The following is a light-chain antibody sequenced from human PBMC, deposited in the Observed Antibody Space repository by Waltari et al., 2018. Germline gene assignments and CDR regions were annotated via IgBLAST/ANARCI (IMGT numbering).Light chain of an antibody. J-gene: IGLJ2*01. V-gene: IGLV3-1*01. CDR3: AAWDNSTFVV. Sequence: SFELTQRPSVSVPPGQTASITCSGEKLPGKYVSWDQHKAGQSPVLVIYQDNMRPSGIPERVSGFHSGNTLTLTISGTQSLDEADYYCAAWDNSTFVVFGGGTKVTVL. CDR1: KLPGKY. CDR2: QDN.